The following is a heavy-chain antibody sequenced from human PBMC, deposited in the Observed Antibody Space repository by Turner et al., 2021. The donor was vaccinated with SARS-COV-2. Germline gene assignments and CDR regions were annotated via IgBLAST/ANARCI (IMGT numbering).Heavy chain of an antibody. Sequence: QLQLQESGPGLVKPSETLSLTCTVSGGSISSSTYYWGWIRQPPGKGLEWIGSIYYSGTTYYNPSLKSRLTISADTTKNQFSLKLSSVTAADTAVYYCACGYYSRGDYWGQGTLVTVSS. V-gene: IGHV4-39*01. D-gene: IGHD3-3*01. CDR3: ACGYYSRGDY. CDR2: IYYSGTT. J-gene: IGHJ4*02. CDR1: GGSISSSTYY.